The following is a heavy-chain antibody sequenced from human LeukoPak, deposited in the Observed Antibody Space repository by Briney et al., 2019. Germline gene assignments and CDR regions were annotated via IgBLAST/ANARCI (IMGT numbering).Heavy chain of an antibody. CDR2: INPNSGGT. Sequence: ASVKVSCKASGYTFTGYYMHWVRQAPGQGLEWMGWINPNSGGTNYAQKFQGRVTMTRDTSISTAYMELSRLRSDDTAVYYCARGIFGGSGYYFSAFDIWGQGTMVTVPS. CDR3: ARGIFGGSGYYFSAFDI. V-gene: IGHV1-2*02. J-gene: IGHJ3*02. CDR1: GYTFTGYY. D-gene: IGHD3-22*01.